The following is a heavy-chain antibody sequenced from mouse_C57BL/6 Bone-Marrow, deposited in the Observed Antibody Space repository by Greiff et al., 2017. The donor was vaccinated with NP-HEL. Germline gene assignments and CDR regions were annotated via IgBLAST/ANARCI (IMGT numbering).Heavy chain of an antibody. J-gene: IGHJ3*01. V-gene: IGHV1-39*01. D-gene: IGHD1-1*01. CDR2: INPNYGTT. Sequence: VQLQQSGPELVKPGASVKVSCKASGYSFTDYNMNWVKQSNGKSLEWIGVINPNYGTTSYNQKFKGKATLTVDQSSSTAYMQLNSLTSEDSAVYYCAREYYGSSLAWFAYWGQGTLVTVSA. CDR1: GYSFTDYN. CDR3: AREYYGSSLAWFAY.